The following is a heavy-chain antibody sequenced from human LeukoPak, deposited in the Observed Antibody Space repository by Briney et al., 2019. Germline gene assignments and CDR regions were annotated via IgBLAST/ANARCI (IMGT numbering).Heavy chain of an antibody. Sequence: PGRSLRLSCAASGFTFSSYGMHWVRQAPGKGLEWVAVISYDGSNKYYADSVKGRFTSSRDNSKNTLYLQMNSLRAEDTAVYYCGRDPNGDYVGAFDFRGQGTMVTVSS. V-gene: IGHV3-30*03. CDR1: GFTFSSYG. CDR3: GRDPNGDYVGAFDF. J-gene: IGHJ3*01. D-gene: IGHD4-17*01. CDR2: ISYDGSNK.